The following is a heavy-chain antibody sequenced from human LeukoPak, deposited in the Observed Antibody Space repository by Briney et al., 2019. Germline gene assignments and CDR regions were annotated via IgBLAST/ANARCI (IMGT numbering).Heavy chain of an antibody. V-gene: IGHV3-23*01. CDR1: GFTFSSYA. Sequence: LAGGPLRLSCVASGFTFSSYAMGWVRQAPGKRPEWVSSLTDSGGTTYYVDSVKGRFTISRDNSKNTLYLHMNSLRAEDTAMYYCAKKRDAFDIWGQGTVVAVSS. CDR3: AKKRDAFDI. J-gene: IGHJ3*02. CDR2: LTDSGGTT. D-gene: IGHD5-24*01.